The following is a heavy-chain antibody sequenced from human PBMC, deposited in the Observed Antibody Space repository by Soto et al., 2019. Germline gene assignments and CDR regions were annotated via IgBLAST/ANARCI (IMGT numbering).Heavy chain of an antibody. Sequence: QVQLQESGPGLVKPSQTLSLTCTVSGGSISSGGYYWSWIRQHPGKGLEWIGYIYYSGSTYYNPSLKRRVTISVDTSKNQFSLKLSSVTAADTAVYYCARGSIVVVPAAKIYYYYGMDVWGQGTTVTVSS. D-gene: IGHD2-2*01. V-gene: IGHV4-31*03. CDR2: IYYSGST. J-gene: IGHJ6*02. CDR1: GGSISSGGYY. CDR3: ARGSIVVVPAAKIYYYYGMDV.